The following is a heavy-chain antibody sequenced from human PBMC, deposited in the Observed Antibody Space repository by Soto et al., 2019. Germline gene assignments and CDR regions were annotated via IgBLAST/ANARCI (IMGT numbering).Heavy chain of an antibody. CDR2: ISAYNGNT. CDR1: GYTFTSYA. CDR3: ARDWFGVDY. Sequence: ASVKVSCKASGYTFTSYAMHWVRQAPGQRLEWMGWISAYNGNTNYAQNFQGRVTMTTDTSTSTAYMELRSLRSDDTAVYYCARDWFGVDYWGQGTLVTVSS. J-gene: IGHJ4*02. D-gene: IGHD3-16*01. V-gene: IGHV1-18*01.